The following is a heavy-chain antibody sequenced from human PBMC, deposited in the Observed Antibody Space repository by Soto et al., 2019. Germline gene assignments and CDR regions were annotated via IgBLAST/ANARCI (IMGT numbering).Heavy chain of an antibody. CDR1: GFTFSSYW. J-gene: IGHJ4*02. Sequence: GGSLRLSCAASGFTFSSYWMHWVRQAPGKGLVWVSRINSDGSSTNYADSVKGRFPISRDNAKNTQYLQMNSLRAEDMAVYYCARGARGRYYLDNWGQGTLVTVSS. CDR3: ARGARGRYYLDN. CDR2: INSDGSST. V-gene: IGHV3-74*01.